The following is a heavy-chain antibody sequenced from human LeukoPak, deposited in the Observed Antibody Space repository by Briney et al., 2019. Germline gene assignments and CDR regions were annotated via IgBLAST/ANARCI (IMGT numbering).Heavy chain of an antibody. CDR3: ARDTTGYDAFDI. CDR1: GYTFTSYY. Sequence: ASVKVSCKASGYTFTSYYMHWVRQAPGQGLEWMGIINPSGGSTSYAQRFQGRVTMTRDMSTSTVYMELSSLRSEDTAVYYCARDTTGYDAFDIWGQGTMVTVSS. D-gene: IGHD2/OR15-2a*01. J-gene: IGHJ3*02. V-gene: IGHV1-46*01. CDR2: INPSGGST.